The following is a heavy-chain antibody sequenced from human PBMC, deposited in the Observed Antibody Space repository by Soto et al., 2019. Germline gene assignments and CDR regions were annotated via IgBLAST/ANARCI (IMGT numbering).Heavy chain of an antibody. CDR2: ISSGSSTI. V-gene: IGHV3-48*02. CDR1: GFTFSSYS. J-gene: IGHJ4*02. CDR3: AREAGIAARPFYFY. Sequence: GGSLRLSCAASGFTFSSYSMNWVRQAPGKGLEWVSYISSGSSTIYYADSVKGRFTISRDNAQNSLYLQMNSLRDEDTAVYYCAREAGIAARPFYFYWGQGNLVTVSS. D-gene: IGHD6-6*01.